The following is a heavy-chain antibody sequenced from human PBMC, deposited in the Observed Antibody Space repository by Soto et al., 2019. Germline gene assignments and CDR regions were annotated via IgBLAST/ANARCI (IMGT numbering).Heavy chain of an antibody. CDR3: ARVGSFYDSSGYYEDY. J-gene: IGHJ4*02. V-gene: IGHV1-69*13. D-gene: IGHD3-22*01. CDR2: IIPIFGTA. CDR1: GGTFSSYA. Sequence: SVKVSCKASGGTFSSYAISWVRQAPGQGLEWMGGIIPIFGTANYAQKFQGRVTITADESTSTAYMELSSLRSEDTAVYYCARVGSFYDSSGYYEDYWGQGTLVTVSS.